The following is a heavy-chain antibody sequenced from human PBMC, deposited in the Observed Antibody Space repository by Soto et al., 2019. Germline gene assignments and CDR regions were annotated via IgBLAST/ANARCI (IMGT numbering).Heavy chain of an antibody. J-gene: IGHJ6*02. V-gene: IGHV1-18*01. CDR3: ATDIVVVPAAVYYYYGMDV. CDR1: GYTFTSYG. Sequence: ASVKVSCKASGYTFTSYGISWVRQAPGQGLEWMGWISAYNGNTNYAQKLQGRVTMTTDTSTSTAYMELRSLGSDDTAVYYCATDIVVVPAAVYYYYGMDVWGQGTTVTVSS. CDR2: ISAYNGNT. D-gene: IGHD2-2*01.